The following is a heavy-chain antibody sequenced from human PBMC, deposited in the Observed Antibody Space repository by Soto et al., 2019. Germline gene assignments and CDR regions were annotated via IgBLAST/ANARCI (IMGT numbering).Heavy chain of an antibody. CDR2: ISYDGSNK. V-gene: IGHV3-30*18. J-gene: IGHJ5*02. CDR3: AKDIGDYGDQFDP. Sequence: QVQLVESGGGVIQPGRSLRLSCAASGFTFSSYGMHWVRQAPGKGLEWVAVISYDGSNKYYADSVKGRFTISRDNSKNTLYLQMNSLRAEDTAVYYCAKDIGDYGDQFDPWGQGTLVTVSS. D-gene: IGHD4-17*01. CDR1: GFTFSSYG.